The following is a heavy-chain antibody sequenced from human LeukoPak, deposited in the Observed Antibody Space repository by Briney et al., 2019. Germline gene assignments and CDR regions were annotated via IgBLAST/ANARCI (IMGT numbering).Heavy chain of an antibody. V-gene: IGHV3-21*01. CDR3: ARDVAMVKVEGDY. CDR1: GFTFSSYS. CDR2: IRSIRSYI. Sequence: VGSLRLSCAASGFTFSSYSMNGVRHAPGKGVGWVSSIRSIRSYIYYADSVKGRFNICRDNAKPVLPLAMNSLSAEDTAVYYCARDVAMVKVEGDYWGQGTLDTVRS. D-gene: IGHD5-18*01. J-gene: IGHJ4*02.